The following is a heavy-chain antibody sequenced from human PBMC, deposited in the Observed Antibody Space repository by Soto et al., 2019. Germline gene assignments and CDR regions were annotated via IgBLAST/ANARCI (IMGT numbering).Heavy chain of an antibody. J-gene: IGHJ4*02. Sequence: GGSLRLSCAASGFTFSSYAMSWVRQAPGKGLEWVSAISGSGGSTYYAGSVKGRFTISRDNSKNRLYLQMNSLRAEETAVYYCAKEKPSYRLNRVFDYWGQGTLVTVSS. V-gene: IGHV3-23*01. CDR2: ISGSGGST. CDR1: GFTFSSYA. D-gene: IGHD3-16*02. CDR3: AKEKPSYRLNRVFDY.